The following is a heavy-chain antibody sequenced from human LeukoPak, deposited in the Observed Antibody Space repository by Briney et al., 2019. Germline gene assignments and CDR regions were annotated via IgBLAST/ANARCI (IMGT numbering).Heavy chain of an antibody. CDR3: ARSRGCGADCYDLDY. CDR2: MNPNSGNT. CDR1: GYTFTSYD. Sequence: VASVKVSCKASGYTFTSYDITWVRQATGQGLEWMGWMNPNSGNTGYVQKFQGRVTLTRDISISTAYMDLSSLRSEDTAVYYCARSRGCGADCYDLDYWGQGTLVTVSS. D-gene: IGHD2-21*02. J-gene: IGHJ4*02. V-gene: IGHV1-8*01.